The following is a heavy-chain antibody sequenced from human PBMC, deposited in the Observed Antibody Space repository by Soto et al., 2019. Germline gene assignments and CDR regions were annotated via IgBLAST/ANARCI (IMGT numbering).Heavy chain of an antibody. CDR2: IYYSGST. V-gene: IGHV4-59*01. CDR1: GGSISSYY. J-gene: IGHJ5*02. CDR3: ARTYYGSGSATFDP. Sequence: SETLSLTCTVSGGSISSYYWSWIRQPPGKGLEWIGYIYYSGSTNYNPSLKSRVTISVDTSKNQFSLKLSSVTAADTAVYYCARTYYGSGSATFDPWGQGTLVTVSS. D-gene: IGHD3-10*01.